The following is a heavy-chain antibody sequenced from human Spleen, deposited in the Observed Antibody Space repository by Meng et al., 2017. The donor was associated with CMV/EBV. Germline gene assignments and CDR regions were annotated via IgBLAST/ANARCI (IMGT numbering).Heavy chain of an antibody. J-gene: IGHJ6*02. V-gene: IGHV1-2*02. CDR1: GYTFTGYY. CDR3: ARDHGGTTRTASFYYNYAMDV. D-gene: IGHD3-16*01. CDR2: INPKSGDT. Sequence: ASVKVSCKASGYTFTGYYIHWVRQAPGQGLEWMGWINPKSGDTNYAQQFRGRVTMTRDTSISTAYMEVIRLRSDDTAVYHCARDHGGTTRTASFYYNYAMDVWGQGTTVTVSS.